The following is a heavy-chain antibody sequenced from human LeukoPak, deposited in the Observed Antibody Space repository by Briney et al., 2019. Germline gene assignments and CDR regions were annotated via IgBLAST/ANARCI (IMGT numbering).Heavy chain of an antibody. CDR2: MHHSGRT. D-gene: IGHD6-19*01. J-gene: IGHJ4*02. CDR3: ARGISHSSGSIDY. V-gene: IGHV4-34*01. CDR1: NGSFSDYY. Sequence: SETLSLTCAVYNGSFSDYYWSWVRQSPEKGLEWIAEMHHSGRTNYNPSLQSRVTISIDTSKNQSSLKLNSVTAADTAVYYCARGISHSSGSIDYWGQGTLVTVSS.